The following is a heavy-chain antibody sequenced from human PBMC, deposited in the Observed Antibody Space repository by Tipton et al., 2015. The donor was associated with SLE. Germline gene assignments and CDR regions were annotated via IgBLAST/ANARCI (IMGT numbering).Heavy chain of an antibody. CDR2: ISGSGGST. D-gene: IGHD6-13*01. Sequence: SLRLSCAASGFTFDDYGMSWVRQAPGKGLEWVSAISGSGGSTYYADSVKGRFTISRDNSKNTLYLQMNSLRAEDTAVYYCAKDGYSSSWYREGGMDVWGQGTTVTVSS. CDR1: GFTFDDYG. J-gene: IGHJ6*02. V-gene: IGHV3-23*01. CDR3: AKDGYSSSWYREGGMDV.